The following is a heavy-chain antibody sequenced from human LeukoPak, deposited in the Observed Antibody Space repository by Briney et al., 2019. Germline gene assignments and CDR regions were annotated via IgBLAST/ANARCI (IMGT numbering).Heavy chain of an antibody. D-gene: IGHD5-12*01. CDR3: ARGAGWLPYYYYYYYMDV. Sequence: SETLSLTCTVSGVSININTYYWGWIRQPPGKGLEWIGSIYYSGSTNYNPSLKSRVTISVDTSKNQFSLKLSSVTAADTAVYYCARGAGWLPYYYYYYYMDVWGKGTTVTVSS. J-gene: IGHJ6*03. V-gene: IGHV4-39*07. CDR2: IYYSGST. CDR1: GVSININTYY.